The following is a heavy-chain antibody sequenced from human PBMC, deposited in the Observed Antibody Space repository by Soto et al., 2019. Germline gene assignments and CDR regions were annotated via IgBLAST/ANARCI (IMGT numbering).Heavy chain of an antibody. CDR2: IIPIFGTA. D-gene: IGHD3-3*01. CDR1: GGTFSSYA. V-gene: IGHV1-69*13. CDR3: AREDDFWSGIRGGTYYYYGMDV. Sequence: GASVKVSCKASGGTFSSYAISWVRQAPGQGLEWMGGIIPIFGTANYAQKFQGRVTITADESTSTAYMELSSLSSEDTAVYYCAREDDFWSGIRGGTYYYYGMDVWGQGTTVTVSS. J-gene: IGHJ6*02.